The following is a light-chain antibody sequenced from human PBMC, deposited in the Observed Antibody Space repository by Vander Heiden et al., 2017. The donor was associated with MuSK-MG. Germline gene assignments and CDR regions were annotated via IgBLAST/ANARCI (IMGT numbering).Light chain of an antibody. CDR2: DDR. Sequence: SYVLTQPPSVSVAPGKTAKITCGGNNIGSKSVHWYQQKPGQAPVLVIKDDRDRPSGIPERFTGSNAGNKATLIISRVEAGDEADYYCQVWDRGSDHGAFGGGTKLTVL. CDR1: NIGSKS. J-gene: IGLJ2*01. CDR3: QVWDRGSDHGA. V-gene: IGLV3-21*04.